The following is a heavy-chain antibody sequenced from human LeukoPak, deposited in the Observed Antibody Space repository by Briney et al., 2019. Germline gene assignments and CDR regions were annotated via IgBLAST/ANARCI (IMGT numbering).Heavy chain of an antibody. Sequence: PGGSLILSCAASGFTFSSHSMSWVRQAPGEGLEWVAAISPSGDSTTYRDSVKGQFTISRDNSRNRLYLQMNTLTVEDTAIYYCARRLLTGGVTDFFDFWGQGALVTVSS. J-gene: IGHJ4*02. D-gene: IGHD2-21*02. CDR3: ARRLLTGGVTDFFDF. CDR2: ISPSGDST. CDR1: GFTFSSHS. V-gene: IGHV3-23*01.